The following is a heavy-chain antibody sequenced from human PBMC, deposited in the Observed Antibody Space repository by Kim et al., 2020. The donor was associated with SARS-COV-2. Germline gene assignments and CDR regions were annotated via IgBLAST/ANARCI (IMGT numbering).Heavy chain of an antibody. CDR1: GFTFSSYA. V-gene: IGHV3-30*04. J-gene: IGHJ6*03. CDR2: ISYDGSNK. Sequence: GGSLRLSCAASGFTFSSYAMHWVRQAPGKGLEWVAVISYDGSNKYYADSVKGRFTISRDNSKNTLYLQMNSLRAEDTAVYYCARDGQDYYYYYMDVWGKG. CDR3: ARDGQDYYYYYMDV.